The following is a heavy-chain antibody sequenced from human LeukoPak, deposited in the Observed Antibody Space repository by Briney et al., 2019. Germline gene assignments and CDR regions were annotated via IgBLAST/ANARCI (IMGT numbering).Heavy chain of an antibody. J-gene: IGHJ4*02. V-gene: IGHV3-7*03. CDR3: GSSMDY. D-gene: IGHD6-6*01. CDR1: GFTFSNYW. Sequence: GGSLRLSCAASGFTFSNYWMNWVRQAPGKGLEWVANIKQDGSGKYYVDSVKGRFTISRDNAKNSLYLQMNSLRVEDTAVYYRGSSMDYWGQGTLVTVSS. CDR2: IKQDGSGK.